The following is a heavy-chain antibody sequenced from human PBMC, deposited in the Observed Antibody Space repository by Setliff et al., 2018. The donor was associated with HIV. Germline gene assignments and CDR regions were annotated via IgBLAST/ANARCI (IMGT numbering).Heavy chain of an antibody. CDR2: IWYDASKK. CDR1: GFTFNSYG. J-gene: IGHJ4*02. Sequence: AGGSLRLSCAASGFTFNSYGMHWVRQAPGKGLEWVALIWYDASKKEYADSVKGRFNILRDDSKKTVDLQMNSLRADDTAVYYCVKDVVKFWSGSGALDFWGPGPLVTVSS. CDR3: VKDVVKFWSGSGALDF. V-gene: IGHV3-33*06. D-gene: IGHD3-3*01.